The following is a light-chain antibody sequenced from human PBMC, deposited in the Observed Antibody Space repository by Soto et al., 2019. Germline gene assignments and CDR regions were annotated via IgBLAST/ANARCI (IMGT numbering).Light chain of an antibody. CDR1: SSDVGGYNY. CDR2: EVT. Sequence: QSALTQPASVSGSPGQSIAISCTGTSSDVGGYNYVSWYQQYPGKAPKLMIYEVTHRPSGVSNRFSGSKSGNTASLTISGLQAEDEANYYYSSYRSTSVYVFGTGTKVTVL. CDR3: SSYRSTSVYV. J-gene: IGLJ1*01. V-gene: IGLV2-14*01.